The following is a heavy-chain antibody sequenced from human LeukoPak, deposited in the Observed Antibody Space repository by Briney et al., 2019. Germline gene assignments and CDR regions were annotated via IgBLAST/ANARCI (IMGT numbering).Heavy chain of an antibody. Sequence: PSETLSLTCTVSGGSISSYYWSWIRQPAGKGLEWIGRIYTSGGTNYNPSLKSRVTMSVDTSKNQFSLKLSSVTAADTAVYYCARVFWSGYSTYYYYYMDVWGKGTTVTVSS. CDR2: IYTSGGT. J-gene: IGHJ6*03. D-gene: IGHD3-3*01. CDR3: ARVFWSGYSTYYYYYMDV. CDR1: GGSISSYY. V-gene: IGHV4-4*07.